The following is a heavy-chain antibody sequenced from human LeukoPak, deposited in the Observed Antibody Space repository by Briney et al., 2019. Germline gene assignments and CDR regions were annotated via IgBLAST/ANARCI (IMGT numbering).Heavy chain of an antibody. V-gene: IGHV4-34*01. Sequence: SETLSLTCAVYGGSFSGYYWSWIRQPPGKGLEWIGEINHSGSTNYNPSLKSRVTISVDTSKNQFPLKLSSVTAADTAVYYCARGAVLRFLEWLRAPSWFDPWGQGTLVTVSS. J-gene: IGHJ5*02. D-gene: IGHD3-3*01. CDR1: GGSFSGYY. CDR2: INHSGST. CDR3: ARGAVLRFLEWLRAPSWFDP.